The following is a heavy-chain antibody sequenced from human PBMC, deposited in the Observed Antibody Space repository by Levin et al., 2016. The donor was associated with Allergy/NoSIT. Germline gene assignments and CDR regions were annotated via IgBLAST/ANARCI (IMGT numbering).Heavy chain of an antibody. CDR2: INTNSGTP. CDR3: AIGFASGFYGMDV. V-gene: IGHV7-4-1*01. J-gene: IGHJ6*02. Sequence: ASVKVSCKASGYTFTTYAMIWVRQAPGQGPQWLGWINTNSGTPTYAQGFTGHFVFSLDTSVSTAYLQIPNLKSEDTAVYYCAIGFASGFYGMDVWGQGTTVTVSS. CDR1: GYTFTTYA. D-gene: IGHD3-16*01.